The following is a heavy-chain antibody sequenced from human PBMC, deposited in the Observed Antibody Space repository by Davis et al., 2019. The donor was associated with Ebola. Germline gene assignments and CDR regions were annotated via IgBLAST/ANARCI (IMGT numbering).Heavy chain of an antibody. Sequence: AASVKVSCKASGYSFAAHYIHWVRQAPGQGLEWMGRINPYSGGTSYAQKFQGRVTMTRDTSISTAYMELSRLRSDDTAVFYCARLSFGEVGFDYWGQGTLVTVSS. CDR1: GYSFAAHY. V-gene: IGHV1-2*06. D-gene: IGHD3-10*01. J-gene: IGHJ4*02. CDR2: INPYSGGT. CDR3: ARLSFGEVGFDY.